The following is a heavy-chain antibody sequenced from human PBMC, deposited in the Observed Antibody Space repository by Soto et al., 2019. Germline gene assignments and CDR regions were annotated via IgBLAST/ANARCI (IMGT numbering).Heavy chain of an antibody. CDR2: ISGYNGDT. CDR1: GYTFTSYG. CDR3: ARFYGDWGHRRGFDC. V-gene: IGHV1-18*01. J-gene: IGHJ4*02. D-gene: IGHD4-17*01. Sequence: QVQLVQHGAEVKKPGASVKVSCKGTGYTFTSYGISWVRRAPGQGLEWMGWISGYNGDTNYAQKLQGRVTMTTDTSTNTAYMELRSLRSDDTAVYYCARFYGDWGHRRGFDCWGQGTLVTVSS.